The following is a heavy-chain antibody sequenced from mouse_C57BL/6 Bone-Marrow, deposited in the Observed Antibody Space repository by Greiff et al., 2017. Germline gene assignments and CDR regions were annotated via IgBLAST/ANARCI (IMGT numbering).Heavy chain of an antibody. CDR2: IDPSDSYT. J-gene: IGHJ1*03. V-gene: IGHV1-69*01. CDR3: ARDDYDGSSLYWYFDV. D-gene: IGHD1-1*01. CDR1: GYTFTSYW. Sequence: QVQLQQPGAELVMPGASVKLSCKASGYTFTSYWMHWVKQRPGQGLEWIGEIDPSDSYTNYNQKFKGKSTLTVDKSSSTAYMQLSSLTSEDSAVYYCARDDYDGSSLYWYFDVWGTGTTVTVSS.